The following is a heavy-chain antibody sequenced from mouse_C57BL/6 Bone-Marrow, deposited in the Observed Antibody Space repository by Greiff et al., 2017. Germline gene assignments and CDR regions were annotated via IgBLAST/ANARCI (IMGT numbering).Heavy chain of an antibody. CDR3: ARSYDYDDYTMDY. Sequence: QVQLQQPGAELVKPGASVKLSCKASGYTFTNYWMHWVKQRPGQGLEWIGMMHPNGGSPDYNEKFKSEATLSVDKSSRTAYMKLSSLTSEDSAVYYCARSYDYDDYTMDYGGQGTSVTVSS. CDR1: GYTFTNYW. V-gene: IGHV1-64*01. J-gene: IGHJ4*01. D-gene: IGHD2-4*01. CDR2: MHPNGGSP.